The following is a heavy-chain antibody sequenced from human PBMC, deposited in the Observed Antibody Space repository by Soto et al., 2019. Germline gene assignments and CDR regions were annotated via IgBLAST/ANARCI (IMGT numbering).Heavy chain of an antibody. CDR1: GGSISSGGYY. CDR2: IYYSGST. J-gene: IGHJ4*02. CDR3: ARGSMVRGVIRGKTSMTFDY. V-gene: IGHV4-31*03. Sequence: PSETLSLTCTVSGGSISSGGYYWSWIRQHPGKGLEWIGYIYYSGSTYYNPSLKSRVTISVDTSKNQFSLKLSSVTAADTAVYYCARGSMVRGVIRGKTSMTFDYWGQGILVTVSS. D-gene: IGHD3-10*01.